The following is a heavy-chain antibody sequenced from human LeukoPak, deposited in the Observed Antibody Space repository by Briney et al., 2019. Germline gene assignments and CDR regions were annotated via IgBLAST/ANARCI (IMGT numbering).Heavy chain of an antibody. CDR2: INNSSSYI. CDR3: ARPPTVKTPDFGH. D-gene: IGHD4-11*01. J-gene: IGHJ4*02. CDR1: GFTFSNYA. V-gene: IGHV3-21*01. Sequence: GGSLRLSCTASGFTFSNYAMNWVRQAPGKGLEWVASINNSSSYIFYADSVKGRFTISRDNARNSLYLQMNSLRADDTALYYCARPPTVKTPDFGHWGQGTLVIVSS.